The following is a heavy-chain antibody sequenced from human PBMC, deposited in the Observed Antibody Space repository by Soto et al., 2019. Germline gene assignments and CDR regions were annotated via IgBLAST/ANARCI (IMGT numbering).Heavy chain of an antibody. V-gene: IGHV3-30*18. J-gene: IGHJ4*02. CDR2: ISYDGSNK. D-gene: IGHD6-19*01. CDR1: GFTFSSYG. Sequence: GGSLRLSCAASGFTFSSYGMHWVRQAPGKGLEWVAVISYDGSNKYYADSVKGRFTISRDNSKNTLYLQMNSLRAEDTAVYYCAKDLFRTQLTIAVAGVFDYWGQGTLVTVSS. CDR3: AKDLFRTQLTIAVAGVFDY.